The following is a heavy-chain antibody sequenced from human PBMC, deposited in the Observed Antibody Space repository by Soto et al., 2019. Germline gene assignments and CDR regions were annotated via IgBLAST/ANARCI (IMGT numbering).Heavy chain of an antibody. CDR1: GGSISSGGYY. J-gene: IGHJ3*02. D-gene: IGHD3-22*01. Sequence: SETLSLTCSVSGGSISSGGYYWSWIRQHPGKGLEWIGYIYYSGSTYYNPSLKSRVTISVDTSKNQFSLKLSSVTAADTAVYYCAREQCEDYYDSSGPKSDAFDIWGQGTMVTVSS. V-gene: IGHV4-31*03. CDR2: IYYSGST. CDR3: AREQCEDYYDSSGPKSDAFDI.